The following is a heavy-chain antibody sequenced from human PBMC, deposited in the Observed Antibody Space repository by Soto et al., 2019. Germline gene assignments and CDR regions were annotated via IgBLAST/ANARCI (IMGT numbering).Heavy chain of an antibody. J-gene: IGHJ6*02. CDR2: IRSKANSYAT. CDR1: GFTFSGSA. CDR3: TRRQLNSGPGNYGEDYYYYGMDV. D-gene: IGHD3-10*01. V-gene: IGHV3-73*01. Sequence: GGSLRLSCAASGFTFSGSAMHWVRQASGKGLEWVGRIRSKANSYATAYAASVKGRFTISRDDSKNTAYLQMNSLKTEDTAVYYCTRRQLNSGPGNYGEDYYYYGMDVWGQGTTVTVSS.